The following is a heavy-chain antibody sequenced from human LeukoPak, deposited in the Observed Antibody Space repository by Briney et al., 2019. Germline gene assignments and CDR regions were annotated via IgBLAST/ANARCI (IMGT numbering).Heavy chain of an antibody. D-gene: IGHD5-24*01. J-gene: IGHJ6*03. V-gene: IGHV1-69*05. CDR2: IIPIFGSA. Sequence: AVKVSCKASGGTFSSYAISGVRQPPGQGREWMGGIIPIFGSANYAQKFQGRVTITTDESTSTAYMELSSLRSEDTAVYYCARSSLARDGYNSYYMDVWGKGTTVTVSS. CDR1: GGTFSSYA. CDR3: ARSSLARDGYNSYYMDV.